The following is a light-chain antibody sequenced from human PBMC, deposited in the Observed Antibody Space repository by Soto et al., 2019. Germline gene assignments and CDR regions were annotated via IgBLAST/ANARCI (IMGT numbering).Light chain of an antibody. CDR3: QQYKAT. CDR2: DAS. CDR1: QDISNY. Sequence: DIQMTQSPSSLSASVGDRVTITCQASQDISNYLNWYQQKPGKAPKLLIYDASNLETGVPSRFSGSGSGTDFTFTISSLQPEDIATYYCQQYKATFGPGTKVDIK. V-gene: IGKV1-33*01. J-gene: IGKJ3*01.